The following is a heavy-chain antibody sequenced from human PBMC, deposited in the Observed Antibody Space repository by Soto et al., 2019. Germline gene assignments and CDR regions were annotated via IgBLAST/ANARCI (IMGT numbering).Heavy chain of an antibody. V-gene: IGHV4-34*01. J-gene: IGHJ4*02. CDR2: INHSGST. Sequence: SDTLSLTCAVYGGSFSGYYWSWIRQPPGKGLEWIGEINHSGSTNYNPSLKSRVTISVDTSKNQFSLKLSSVTAADTAVYYCARTLFNLGGRYCDYWGQGTLVTVSS. CDR1: GGSFSGYY. CDR3: ARTLFNLGGRYCDY. D-gene: IGHD1-26*01.